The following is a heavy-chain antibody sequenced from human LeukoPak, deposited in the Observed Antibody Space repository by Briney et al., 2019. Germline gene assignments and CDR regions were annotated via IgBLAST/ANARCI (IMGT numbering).Heavy chain of an antibody. CDR1: GGSISSYY. CDR3: ARWDTANYFDY. D-gene: IGHD5-18*01. V-gene: IGHV4-59*01. CDR2: IYYSGST. J-gene: IGHJ4*02. Sequence: SETLSLTCTVSGGSISSYYWSWIRQPPGKGLEWIGYIYYSGSTNYNPSLKSRVTISVDTSKNQSSLKLSSVTAADTAVYYCARWDTANYFDYWGQGTLVTVSS.